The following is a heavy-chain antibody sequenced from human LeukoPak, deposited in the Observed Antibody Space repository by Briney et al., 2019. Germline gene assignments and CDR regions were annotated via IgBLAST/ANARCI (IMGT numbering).Heavy chain of an antibody. D-gene: IGHD4-17*01. CDR1: GGSISSGGYY. J-gene: IGHJ4*02. Sequence: SQTLSLTCTVSGGSISSGGYYWRWIRQHPGKGLEWIGYIYYSGSTYYNPSLKSRITISVDTSNNQFSLKLSSVTAADTAVDCCARGGYGDPGDYWGQGTLVTVSS. V-gene: IGHV4-31*03. CDR2: IYYSGST. CDR3: ARGGYGDPGDY.